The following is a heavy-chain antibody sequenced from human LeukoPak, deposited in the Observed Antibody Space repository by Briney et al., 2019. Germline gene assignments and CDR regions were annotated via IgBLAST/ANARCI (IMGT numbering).Heavy chain of an antibody. D-gene: IGHD1-26*01. CDR3: ARDRKGAGGYQPDAFDI. Sequence: GGSLRLSCAASGFTFSSYGMHWVRQAPGKGLEWVAFIRYDGSNKYYADSVKGRFTISRDNAKNSLYLQMNSLRAEDTAVYYCARDRKGAGGYQPDAFDIWGQGTMVTVSS. CDR2: IRYDGSNK. CDR1: GFTFSSYG. J-gene: IGHJ3*02. V-gene: IGHV3-30*02.